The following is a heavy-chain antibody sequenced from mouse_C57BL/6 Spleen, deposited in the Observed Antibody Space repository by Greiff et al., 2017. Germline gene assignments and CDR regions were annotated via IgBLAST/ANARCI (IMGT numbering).Heavy chain of an antibody. Sequence: QVQLQQSGAELVRPGASVTLSCKASGYTFTDYEMHWVKQTPVHGLEWIGAIDPETGGTAYNQKFKGKAILTADKSSSTAYMELSSLTSEDSAVYYCAREDDYDRGFAYWGQGTLVTVSA. CDR2: IDPETGGT. CDR1: GYTFTDYE. J-gene: IGHJ3*01. CDR3: AREDDYDRGFAY. V-gene: IGHV1-15*01. D-gene: IGHD2-4*01.